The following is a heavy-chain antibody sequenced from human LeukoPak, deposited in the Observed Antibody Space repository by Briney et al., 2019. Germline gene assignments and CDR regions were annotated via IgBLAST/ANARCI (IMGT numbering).Heavy chain of an antibody. D-gene: IGHD3-3*01. V-gene: IGHV4-59*08. CDR2: IYYSGST. CDR1: GGSISSYY. Sequence: SETLSLTCSVSGGSISSYYWSWIRQPPGKGLEWIGYIYYSGSTNFKSPLKSRVTMSGDTSKNQFSLKLNSVTAADTAVYYCASRGYDFWSGYYAFDYWGQGTLVTVSS. CDR3: ASRGYDFWSGYYAFDY. J-gene: IGHJ4*02.